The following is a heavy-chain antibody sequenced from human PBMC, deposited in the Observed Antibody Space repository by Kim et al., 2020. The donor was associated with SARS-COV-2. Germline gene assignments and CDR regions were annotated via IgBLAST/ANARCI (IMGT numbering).Heavy chain of an antibody. D-gene: IGHD6-13*01. J-gene: IGHJ6*02. CDR3: ARFLVAAAGDYYYYGMDV. Sequence: SVKVSCKASGGTFSSYAISWVRQAPGQGLEWMGGIIPIFGTANYAQKFQGRVTITADESTSTAYMELSSLRSEDTAVYYCARFLVAAAGDYYYYGMDVWGQGTTVTVSS. V-gene: IGHV1-69*13. CDR2: IIPIFGTA. CDR1: GGTFSSYA.